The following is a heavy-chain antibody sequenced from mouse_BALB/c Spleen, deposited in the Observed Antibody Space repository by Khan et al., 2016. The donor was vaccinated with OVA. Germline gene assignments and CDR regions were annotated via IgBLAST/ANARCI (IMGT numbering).Heavy chain of an antibody. CDR1: GYTFTTAG. J-gene: IGHJ4*01. D-gene: IGHD2-14*01. V-gene: IGHV9-4*02. Sequence: QIQLVQSGPELKKPEETVRISCKASGYTFTTAGMQWVQKMPGKGLKWIGWINTHSGVPKYAEDLKGRFAFSLEPSASFGYLQITNLKNEDTSTFFGARGGAAFYRNDGGAMDYWGQGTSVTVSS. CDR3: ARGGAAFYRNDGGAMDY. CDR2: INTHSGVP.